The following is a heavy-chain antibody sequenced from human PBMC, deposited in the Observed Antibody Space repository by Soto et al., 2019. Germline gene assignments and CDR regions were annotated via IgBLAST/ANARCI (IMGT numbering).Heavy chain of an antibody. CDR2: ISYDGSNK. CDR1: GFTFSSYG. V-gene: IGHV3-30*18. D-gene: IGHD5-18*01. CDR3: AKDVKDSYGWGVTDY. Sequence: QVQLVESGGGVVQPGRSLRLSCAASGFTFSSYGMHWVRQAPGKGLEWVAVISYDGSNKYYADSVKGRFTISRDNSKNTLYLQMNSRRAEDTAVYYCAKDVKDSYGWGVTDYRGQGTLVTVSS. J-gene: IGHJ4*02.